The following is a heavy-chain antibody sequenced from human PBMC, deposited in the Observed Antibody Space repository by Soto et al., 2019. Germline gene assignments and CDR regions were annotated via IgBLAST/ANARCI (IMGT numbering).Heavy chain of an antibody. J-gene: IGHJ4*02. CDR3: ARGSTYYGILTCYSPSDY. V-gene: IGHV1-8*01. CDR2: MNPNSGNT. CDR1: GYTFTSYD. D-gene: IGHD3-9*01. Sequence: QVQLVQSGAEVKKPGASVKVSCKASGYTFTSYDINWVRQATGQGLEWMGWMNPNSGNTGYAQKFQGRVTMTRNISISTAYMELSSLRSEDTAVYYCARGSTYYGILTCYSPSDYWGQGTLVTVSS.